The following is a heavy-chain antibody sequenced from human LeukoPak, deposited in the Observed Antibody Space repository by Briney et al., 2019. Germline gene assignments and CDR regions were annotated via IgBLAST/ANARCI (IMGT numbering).Heavy chain of an antibody. V-gene: IGHV3-23*01. D-gene: IGHD5-18*01. CDR3: AFSPLGFNYGYAY. CDR1: GFTFSSYA. Sequence: PHGESLKISCAASGFTFSSYAMNWVRQAPGKGLEWVSSLSDGGHSSFYADSVKGRFTIYRDDSQNILYLQMNNLSGDDTALYYCAFSPLGFNYGYAYWGQGTLVTVSS. CDR2: LSDGGHSS. J-gene: IGHJ4*02.